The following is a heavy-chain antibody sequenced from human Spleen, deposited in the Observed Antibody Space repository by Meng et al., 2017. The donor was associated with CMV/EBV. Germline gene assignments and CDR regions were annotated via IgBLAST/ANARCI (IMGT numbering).Heavy chain of an antibody. CDR2: INPSDGST. J-gene: IGHJ5*02. Sequence: TFTRHYIHWVRQAPGQGLEWMGIINPSDGSTTCAQKFQARVTMTRDTSTSTVYMELSSLRSEDTAVYYCARDGVRAAVGTATLNWFDPWGQGTLVTVSS. CDR3: ARDGVRAAVGTATLNWFDP. CDR1: TFTRHY. V-gene: IGHV1-46*01. D-gene: IGHD6-13*01.